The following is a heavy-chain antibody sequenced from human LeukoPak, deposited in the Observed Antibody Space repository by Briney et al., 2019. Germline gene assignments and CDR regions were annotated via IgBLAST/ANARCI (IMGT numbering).Heavy chain of an antibody. D-gene: IGHD5-24*01. Sequence: PSETLSLTCTVSGGSISSSSYYWSWIRQPAGKWLEWIGEINNSGSTNYNPSLKSRVTISVDTSNIQFSLKLSSVTAADTAVYYCATLYREGYIYWGQGTLVTVSS. CDR2: INNSGST. CDR1: GGSISSSSYY. V-gene: IGHV4-39*07. J-gene: IGHJ4*02. CDR3: ATLYREGYIY.